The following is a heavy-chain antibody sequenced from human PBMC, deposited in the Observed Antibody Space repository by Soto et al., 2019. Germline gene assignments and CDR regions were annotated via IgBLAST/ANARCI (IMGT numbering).Heavy chain of an antibody. Sequence: GSLRLSCAASGFTFSNAWMNWVRQAPGKGLEWVGRIKSKTDGGTTDYTAPVKGRFTISRDDSKNTLYLQMNSLKTEDTAVYYCTTTQVVTAMPREVYYYYYGMDVWGQGTTVTVS. J-gene: IGHJ6*02. V-gene: IGHV3-15*07. CDR1: GFTFSNAW. CDR2: IKSKTDGGTT. D-gene: IGHD5-18*01. CDR3: TTTQVVTAMPREVYYYYYGMDV.